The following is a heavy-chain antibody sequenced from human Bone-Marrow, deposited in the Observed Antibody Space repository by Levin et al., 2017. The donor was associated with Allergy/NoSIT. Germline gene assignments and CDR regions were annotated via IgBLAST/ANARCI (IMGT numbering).Heavy chain of an antibody. V-gene: IGHV1-24*01. CDR2: FDREDGET. D-gene: IGHD3-22*01. J-gene: IGHJ4*02. Sequence: KAGGSLRLSCKVSGYTLTELSVHWVRQAPGKGLEWMGGFDREDGETIYAQKFQGRVTMTEDTSTDTAYMELNGLRSEDTAVYYFTTDGSYYDTNGQEYNFESWGQGTLVTVSS. CDR3: TTDGSYYDTNGQEYNFES. CDR1: GYTLTELS.